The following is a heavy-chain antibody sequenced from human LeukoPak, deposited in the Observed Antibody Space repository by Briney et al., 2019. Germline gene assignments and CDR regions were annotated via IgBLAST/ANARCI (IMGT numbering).Heavy chain of an antibody. CDR1: GFLFSRCW. CDR2: IKEDGSEK. J-gene: IGHJ4*02. V-gene: IGHV3-7*01. Sequence: QPGGSLRLSCAASGFLFSRCWMSWVRQAPGKGLEWVANIKEDGSEKYYVESMKGRFTISRDNVKNSLYLQINSLRAEDTAVYYCARDSFETDIDCWGQGTLVTVSS. D-gene: IGHD1-14*01. CDR3: ARDSFETDIDC.